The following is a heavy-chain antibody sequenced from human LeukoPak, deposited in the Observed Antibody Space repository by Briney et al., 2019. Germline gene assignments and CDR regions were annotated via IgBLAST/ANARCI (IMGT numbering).Heavy chain of an antibody. D-gene: IGHD3-22*01. Sequence: GGSLRLSCAASGFTFSSYGMHWVRQAPGKGLEWVAVISYDGSNKYYADSVKGRFTISRDNSKNTLYLQMNSLRAEDTAVYYCANNADYYDSSGTLSPTFDYWGQGTLVTVSS. CDR2: ISYDGSNK. CDR3: ANNADYYDSSGTLSPTFDY. CDR1: GFTFSSYG. V-gene: IGHV3-30*18. J-gene: IGHJ4*02.